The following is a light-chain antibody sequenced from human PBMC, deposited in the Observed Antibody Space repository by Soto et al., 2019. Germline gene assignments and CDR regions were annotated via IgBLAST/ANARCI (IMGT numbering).Light chain of an antibody. CDR2: EAS. CDR1: QDIANY. Sequence: DIQMTQSPSSLSASVGDRVTITCQASQDIANYLSWHQHKPGKAPRLLIHEASNLETGVPARFSGSGSGTDFAFTITGLQPDDIGTYYCQQYDNLPYTFGQGTKLEIK. V-gene: IGKV1-33*01. J-gene: IGKJ2*01. CDR3: QQYDNLPYT.